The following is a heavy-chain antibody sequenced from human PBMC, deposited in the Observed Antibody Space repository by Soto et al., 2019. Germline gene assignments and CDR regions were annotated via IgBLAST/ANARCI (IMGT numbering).Heavy chain of an antibody. D-gene: IGHD1-20*01. V-gene: IGHV4-59*01. CDR3: AKTRITSTAATFDP. CDR2: MSYSGSS. Sequence: SETLSLTCAVYGGSFSGYYWSWIRQPPGKGLEWIVYMSYSGSSNYNPSLKSRVTMSVDTSKNQVSLKLSSVTAADTAVYYCAKTRITSTAATFDPWGQGTLVTVSS. CDR1: GGSFSGYY. J-gene: IGHJ5*02.